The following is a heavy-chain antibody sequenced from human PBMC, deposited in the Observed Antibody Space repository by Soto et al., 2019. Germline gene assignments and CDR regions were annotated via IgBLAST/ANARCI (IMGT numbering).Heavy chain of an antibody. Sequence: QPPGKGLEWIGNIYYSGSTYYNPSLKSRVTISVDTSKNQFSPKLSSVTAADTAVYYCARQPQFALFDYWGQGTLVTVSS. V-gene: IGHV4-39*01. CDR3: ARQPQFALFDY. J-gene: IGHJ4*02. D-gene: IGHD3-10*01. CDR2: IYYSGST.